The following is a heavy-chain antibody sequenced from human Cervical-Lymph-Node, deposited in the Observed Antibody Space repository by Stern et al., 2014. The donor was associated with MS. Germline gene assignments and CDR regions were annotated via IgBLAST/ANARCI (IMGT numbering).Heavy chain of an antibody. J-gene: IGHJ4*02. V-gene: IGHV4-30-4*01. CDR1: GGSISSAEYY. CDR3: SRDADGYSLIFGY. CDR2: IHNSGTT. Sequence: QVQLQESGPGLVKPSQTLSLTCAVTGGSISSAEYYWSWIRQSPGKGLAWIGYIHNSGTTYYNPSLKSRVTMSVDTSKNQFSLKLRSVTAADTAVYYCSRDADGYSLIFGYWGRGTLVTVSS. D-gene: IGHD5-24*01.